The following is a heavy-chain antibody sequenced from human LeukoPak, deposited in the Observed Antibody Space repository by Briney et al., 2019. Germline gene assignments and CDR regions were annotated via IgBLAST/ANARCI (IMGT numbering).Heavy chain of an antibody. CDR1: GGSFSGHY. CDR3: ARGFRYRWFDP. J-gene: IGHJ5*02. D-gene: IGHD1-1*01. Sequence: SKTLSLTCAVYGGSFSGHYWSWIRQPPGKGLEWIGEINHSGSTNYNPSLKSRVTISVDTSKNQFSLKLSSVTAADTAVYYCARGFRYRWFDPWGQGTLVTVSS. V-gene: IGHV4-34*01. CDR2: INHSGST.